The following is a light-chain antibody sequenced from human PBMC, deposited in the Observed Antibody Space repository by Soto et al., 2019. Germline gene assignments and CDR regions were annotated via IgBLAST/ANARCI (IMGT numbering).Light chain of an antibody. CDR2: GAS. CDR1: QSVASN. CDR3: QQYNNWPTQYT. V-gene: IGKV3-15*01. Sequence: EIVMTQSPASLSVSPGDGATLSCRASQSVASNVAWYQQKPGQGPRLLIHGASTRAVGVPARFSGSGSGPDFTLTINSLHSEGFSGYYCQQYNNWPTQYTLVQGTKLQIK. J-gene: IGKJ2*01.